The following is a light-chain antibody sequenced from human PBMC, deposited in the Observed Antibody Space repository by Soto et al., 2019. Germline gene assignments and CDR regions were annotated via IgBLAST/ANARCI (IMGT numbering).Light chain of an antibody. CDR2: DVS. V-gene: IGLV2-14*01. Sequence: QSVLTQPASVSGSPGQSITISCTGTSSDIDAYNYVSWYQQHPGKAPKLMIYDVSNRPSGISNRFSGTKSGNTASLTISGLQAEDEADYYCGSYTTSSNYVFGTGTKGTVL. CDR1: SSDIDAYNY. CDR3: GSYTTSSNYV. J-gene: IGLJ1*01.